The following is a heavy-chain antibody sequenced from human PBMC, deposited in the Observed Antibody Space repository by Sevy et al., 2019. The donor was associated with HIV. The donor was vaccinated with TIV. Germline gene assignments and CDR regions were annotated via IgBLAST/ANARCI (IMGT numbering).Heavy chain of an antibody. CDR2: NYSGGNT. D-gene: IGHD4-17*01. CDR1: GFTVSTNY. CDR3: AREYHGDYLYYFDS. V-gene: IGHV3-53*01. J-gene: IGHJ4*02. Sequence: GGSLRLSCAASGFTVSTNYMSWVRQAPGKGLEWVSVNYSGGNTYYADSVKGRFTISRDKSKNTLYLQMNTLTPEDTAMYYCAREYHGDYLYYFDSWGQGTLVTVSS.